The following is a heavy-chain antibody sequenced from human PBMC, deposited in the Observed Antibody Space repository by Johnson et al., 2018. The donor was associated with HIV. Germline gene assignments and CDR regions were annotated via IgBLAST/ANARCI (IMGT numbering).Heavy chain of an antibody. CDR1: GFTFTTYA. CDR3: AKGTQYSSSWRIDAFDI. D-gene: IGHD6-13*01. Sequence: EVQLLESGGGLVQPGGSLRLSCAASGFTFTTYAMSWVRQAPGKGLEWVSAISGSGGSTYYADSVKGRFTISRDNSKNTLYLQMNSLRAEDTAVYYCAKGTQYSSSWRIDAFDIWGQGTMVTVSS. CDR2: ISGSGGST. J-gene: IGHJ3*02. V-gene: IGHV3-23*01.